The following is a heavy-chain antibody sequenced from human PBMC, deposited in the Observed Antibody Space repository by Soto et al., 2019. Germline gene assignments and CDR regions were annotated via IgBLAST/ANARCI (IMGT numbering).Heavy chain of an antibody. CDR1: GYTFTSYD. Sequence: QVQLVQSGAEVKKPGASVKVSCKASGYTFTSYDINWVRQATGQGLEWMGWMNPNSGNTGYAQKFQGRVTMTRNASISTAYMELSSLRSEDTAVYYCAREQSSYYYMDVWGKGTTVTVSS. CDR3: AREQSSYYYMDV. D-gene: IGHD6-19*01. V-gene: IGHV1-8*01. CDR2: MNPNSGNT. J-gene: IGHJ6*03.